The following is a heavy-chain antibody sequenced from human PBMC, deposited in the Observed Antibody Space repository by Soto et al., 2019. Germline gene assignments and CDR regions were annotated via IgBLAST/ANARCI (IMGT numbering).Heavy chain of an antibody. CDR1: GFTFSTYA. V-gene: IGHV3-23*01. J-gene: IGHJ5*02. CDR2: MSGSSATT. CDR3: AKDSTANNYPYNWFDP. D-gene: IGHD2-21*02. Sequence: PGGSLRLSCAASGFTFSTYAMSWVCQSQGKGLEWVSAMSGSSATTHHADTVKGRFTISRDNSKNTLYLQMNSLRAEDTALYFCAKDSTANNYPYNWFDPWGQGTPVTVSS.